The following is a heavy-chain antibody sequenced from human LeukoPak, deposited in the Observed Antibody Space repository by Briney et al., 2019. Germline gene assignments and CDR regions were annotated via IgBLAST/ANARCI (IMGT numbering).Heavy chain of an antibody. D-gene: IGHD2-2*01. CDR1: GGSVSSGIYY. CDR2: LHYSGRT. V-gene: IGHV4-39*01. J-gene: IGHJ4*02. CDR3: AMYCSTASCSPFDY. Sequence: ASQTLSLTCTVSGGSVSSGIYYWSWIRQPPGKGLEWIGSLHYSGRTVYNPSLNSRGTISADTSKNQSSLKLTSVTAADTAVYYCAMYCSTASCSPFDYWGRGTLVTVSS.